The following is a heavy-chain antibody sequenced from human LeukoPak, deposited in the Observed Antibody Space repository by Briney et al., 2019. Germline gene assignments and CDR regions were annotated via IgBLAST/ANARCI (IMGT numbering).Heavy chain of an antibody. D-gene: IGHD3-22*01. CDR3: ARDRGYYYDSSGSIDY. CDR1: GGSISSGGYY. Sequence: SETLSLTCTVSGGSISSGGYYWSWIRQHPGKGLEWIGYIYYSGSTYYNPSLKSRVTISVDTSKNQFSLKLSSVTAADTAVYYCARDRGYYYDSSGSIDYWGQGTLVTASS. CDR2: IYYSGST. J-gene: IGHJ4*02. V-gene: IGHV4-31*03.